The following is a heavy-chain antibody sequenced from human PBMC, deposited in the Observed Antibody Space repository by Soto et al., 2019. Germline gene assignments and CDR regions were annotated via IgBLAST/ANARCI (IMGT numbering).Heavy chain of an antibody. Sequence: GSLRLSCEASGFAIRSNAIHWVRQAPGKGLEWVAVISFEGSYKYYADSVKGRFTVSRDNSKNTVSLQMDSLTGEDSALYYCVRAAGIAAAGSSQGVLWGQGT. V-gene: IGHV3-30*04. J-gene: IGHJ4*02. D-gene: IGHD6-13*01. CDR1: GFAIRSNA. CDR2: ISFEGSYK. CDR3: VRAAGIAAAGSSQGVL.